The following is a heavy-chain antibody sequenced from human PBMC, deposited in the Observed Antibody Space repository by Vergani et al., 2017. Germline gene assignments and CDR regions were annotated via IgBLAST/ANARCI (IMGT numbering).Heavy chain of an antibody. CDR2: IDPSDSYT. Sequence: EVQLVQSGAEVKKPGESLRISCKGSGYSFTSYWISWVRQMPGKGLEWMGRIDPSDSYTNYSPSFQGHVTISADKSISTAYLQWSSLKASDIAIYYCATITAGFVPFDPWGQGTLVTVSS. V-gene: IGHV5-10-1*03. D-gene: IGHD2-21*02. CDR3: ATITAGFVPFDP. CDR1: GYSFTSYW. J-gene: IGHJ5*02.